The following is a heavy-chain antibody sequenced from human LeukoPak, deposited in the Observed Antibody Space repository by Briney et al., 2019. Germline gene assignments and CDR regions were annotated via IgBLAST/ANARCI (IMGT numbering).Heavy chain of an antibody. J-gene: IGHJ4*02. CDR3: ASPYSSSWYVKEYYFDY. CDR1: GGSISSSSYY. V-gene: IGHV4-39*01. D-gene: IGHD6-13*01. Sequence: SETLSLTCTVSGGSISSSSYYWGWIRQPPGKGLEWIGGIYYSGSTYYNPSLKSRVTISVDTSKNQFSLKLSSVTAADTAVYYCASPYSSSWYVKEYYFDYWGQGTLVTVSS. CDR2: IYYSGST.